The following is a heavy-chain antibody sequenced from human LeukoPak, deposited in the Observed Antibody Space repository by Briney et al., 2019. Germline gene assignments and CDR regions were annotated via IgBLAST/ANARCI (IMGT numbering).Heavy chain of an antibody. D-gene: IGHD3-22*01. CDR2: IKSDGGT. Sequence: GGSLRLSCAASGFTFSTYWIHWVRHAPGKGLVWVSRIKSDGGTNYAESVKGRFTISRDNAKKTVSLQMNRLRPEDTGVYYCARAPSEIGGYYPEYFRHWGQGTLVTVSS. CDR3: ARAPSEIGGYYPEYFRH. V-gene: IGHV3-74*01. CDR1: GFTFSTYW. J-gene: IGHJ1*01.